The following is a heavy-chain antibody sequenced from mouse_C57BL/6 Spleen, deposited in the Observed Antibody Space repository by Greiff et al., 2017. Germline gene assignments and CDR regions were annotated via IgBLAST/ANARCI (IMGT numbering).Heavy chain of an antibody. D-gene: IGHD2-5*01. J-gene: IGHJ2*01. CDR2: IYPNNGGT. CDR3: ARWYYINYQYYFDY. Sequence: VQLQQSGPELVKPGASVKMSCKASGYTFTDYNMHWVKQSHGKSLEWIGYIYPNNGGTSYNQKFKGKATLTVNKSSSTAYMELRSLTSEDSAVYYCARWYYINYQYYFDYWGQGATRTVSS. CDR1: GYTFTDYN. V-gene: IGHV1-22*01.